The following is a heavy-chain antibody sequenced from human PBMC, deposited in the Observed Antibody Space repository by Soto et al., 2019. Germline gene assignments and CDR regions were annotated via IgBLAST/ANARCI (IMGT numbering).Heavy chain of an antibody. V-gene: IGHV4-30-2*01. J-gene: IGHJ4*02. D-gene: IGHD4-17*01. CDR2: IYHSGST. Sequence: SETLSLTCAVSGVSISSGGYSLRWIRRPPGKGLECIGYIYHSGSTYYNPSLKSRVTISVDRSKNQLSLKLSSVTAADTAVYYCARGTTTVTTFDYWGQGTLVTVSS. CDR1: GVSISSGGYS. CDR3: ARGTTTVTTFDY.